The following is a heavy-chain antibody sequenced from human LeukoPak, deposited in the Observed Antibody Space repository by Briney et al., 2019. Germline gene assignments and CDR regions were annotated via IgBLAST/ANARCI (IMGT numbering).Heavy chain of an antibody. J-gene: IGHJ3*02. D-gene: IGHD2-15*01. Sequence: ASVKVSCTVSGHTLTKLSIQWVRQAPGKGLEWMGGFDPEDGEAIYAQNFQGRVTMTEETSTDTAYMELRSLRSDDTAVYYCAKPQHIVVVGDAFDIWGQGTMVTVSS. CDR1: GHTLTKLS. CDR3: AKPQHIVVVGDAFDI. V-gene: IGHV1-24*01. CDR2: FDPEDGEA.